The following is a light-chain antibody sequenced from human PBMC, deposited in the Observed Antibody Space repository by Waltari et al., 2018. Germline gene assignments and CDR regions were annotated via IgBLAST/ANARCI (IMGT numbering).Light chain of an antibody. CDR3: QQYYSYPQD. Sequence: AIRITQSPSSLSASTGDRVTITCRASQGISSYLAWYQQKPGKAPKLLIYAASTLQSGVPSRFSGSGSGTDFTLTISCLQSEDFATYYCQQYYSYPQDFGGGTKVEIK. V-gene: IGKV1-8*01. CDR2: AAS. J-gene: IGKJ4*01. CDR1: QGISSY.